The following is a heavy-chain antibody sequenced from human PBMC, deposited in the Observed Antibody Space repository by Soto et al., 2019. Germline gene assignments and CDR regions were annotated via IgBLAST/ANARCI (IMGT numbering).Heavy chain of an antibody. J-gene: IGHJ5*02. Sequence: QVQLVQSGAEVKRPGSSVNFSCKASGGTFSSYAISWVRQAPGQGLEWMGGIIPIFGTANYAQQFQGRVTITADESTSTAYMELSSLRSEDTAVYYCARGVTGIPFYPWGQGTLVTVSS. CDR1: GGTFSSYA. CDR2: IIPIFGTA. CDR3: ARGVTGIPFYP. D-gene: IGHD1-20*01. V-gene: IGHV1-69*01.